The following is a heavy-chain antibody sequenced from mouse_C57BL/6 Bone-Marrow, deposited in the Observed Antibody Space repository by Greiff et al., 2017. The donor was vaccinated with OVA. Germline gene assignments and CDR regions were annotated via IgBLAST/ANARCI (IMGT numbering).Heavy chain of an antibody. D-gene: IGHD1-1*01. CDR2: ISYDGSN. CDR1: GYSITSGYY. Sequence: EVQLQQSGPGLVKPSQSLSLTCSVTGYSITSGYYWNWIRQFPGNKLEWMGYISYDGSNNYNPSLKNRISITRDTSKNQFFLKLNSVTTEDTATYYCARVRDYYGSSYDWYFDVWGTGTTVTVSS. V-gene: IGHV3-6*01. CDR3: ARVRDYYGSSYDWYFDV. J-gene: IGHJ1*03.